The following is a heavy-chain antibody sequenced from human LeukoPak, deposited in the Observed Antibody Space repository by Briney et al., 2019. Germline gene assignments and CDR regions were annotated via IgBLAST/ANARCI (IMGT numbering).Heavy chain of an antibody. D-gene: IGHD3-22*01. V-gene: IGHV1-69*06. CDR3: AGSRYYYDSSGYSNFDY. CDR1: GYTFTSYG. Sequence: SVKVSCKASGYTFTSYGISWVRQAPGQGLEWMGGIIPIFGTANYAQKFQGRVTITADKSTSTAYMELSSLRSEDTAVYYCAGSRYYYDSSGYSNFDYWGQGTLVTVSS. CDR2: IIPIFGTA. J-gene: IGHJ4*02.